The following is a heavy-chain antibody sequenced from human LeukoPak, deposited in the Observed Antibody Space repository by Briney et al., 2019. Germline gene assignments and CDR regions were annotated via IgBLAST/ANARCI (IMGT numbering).Heavy chain of an antibody. D-gene: IGHD3-3*01. CDR1: GGTFSSYA. CDR3: ARLAFLEWEDFDY. V-gene: IGHV1-69*05. Sequence: ASVKVSCKASGGTFSSYAISWVRQAPGQGLEWMGRIIPIFGTTNYARKFQGRVTITTDELTTTAYMELSSLRSEDTAVYCCARLAFLEWEDFDYWGQGTLVTASS. J-gene: IGHJ4*02. CDR2: IIPIFGTT.